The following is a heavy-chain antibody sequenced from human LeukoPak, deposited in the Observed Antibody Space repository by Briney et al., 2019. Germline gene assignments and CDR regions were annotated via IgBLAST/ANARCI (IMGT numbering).Heavy chain of an antibody. CDR2: INHSGST. CDR3: ARDQTYSGSGIYTYFDY. J-gene: IGHJ4*02. CDR1: GGSFSGYY. V-gene: IGHV4-34*01. Sequence: SETLSLTCAVYGGSFSGYYWSWIRQPPGKGLEWIGEINHSGSTNYNPSLKSRVTISVDTSKNQFSLKLSSVTAADTAVYYCARDQTYSGSGIYTYFDYWGQGILVTVSS. D-gene: IGHD3-10*01.